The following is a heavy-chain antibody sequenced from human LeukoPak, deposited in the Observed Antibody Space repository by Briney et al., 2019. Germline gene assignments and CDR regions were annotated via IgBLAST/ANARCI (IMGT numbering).Heavy chain of an antibody. CDR2: IKQDGSEK. J-gene: IGHJ6*03. CDR1: GFTFSNAW. Sequence: SGGSLRLSCAASGFTFSNAWMSWVRQAPGKGLEWVANIKQDGSEKYYVDSVKGRFTISRDNAKNSLYLQMNSLRAEDTAVYYCARVDMAVVAAIFYYYYYMDVWGKGTTVTISS. V-gene: IGHV3-7*04. D-gene: IGHD2-15*01. CDR3: ARVDMAVVAAIFYYYYYMDV.